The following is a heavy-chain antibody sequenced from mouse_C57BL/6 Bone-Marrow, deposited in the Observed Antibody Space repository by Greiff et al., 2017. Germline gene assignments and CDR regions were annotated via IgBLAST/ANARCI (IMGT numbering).Heavy chain of an antibody. CDR2: IYPGDGDT. V-gene: IGHV1-82*01. CDR3: ARIGNYHYYAMDY. CDR1: GYAFSSSW. D-gene: IGHD2-1*01. J-gene: IGHJ4*01. Sequence: QVQLQQSGPELVKPGASVKISCKASGYAFSSSWMNWVKQRPGKGLEWIGRIYPGDGDTNYNGKFKGKATLTADKSSSTAYMQLSSLTSEYSAVCFCARIGNYHYYAMDYWGQGTSVTVSS.